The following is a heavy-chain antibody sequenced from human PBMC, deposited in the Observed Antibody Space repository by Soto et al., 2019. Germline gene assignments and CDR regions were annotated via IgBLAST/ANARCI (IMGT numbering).Heavy chain of an antibody. CDR1: GGSISSGGYY. J-gene: IGHJ6*02. CDR3: ARDRYSGYDWGRSYYGMDV. V-gene: IGHV4-31*03. Sequence: QVQLQESGPGLVKPSQTLSLTCTVSGGSISSGGYYWSWIRQHPGKGLEWIGYIYYSGSTYYNPSLKSRVTISVETSKNQFSLKLSSVTAADTAVYYCARDRYSGYDWGRSYYGMDVWGQGTTVTVSS. CDR2: IYYSGST. D-gene: IGHD5-12*01.